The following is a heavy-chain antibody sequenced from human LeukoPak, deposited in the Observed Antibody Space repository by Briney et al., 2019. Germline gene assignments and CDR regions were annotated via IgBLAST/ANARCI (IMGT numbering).Heavy chain of an antibody. CDR2: ISSGSSTI. D-gene: IGHD2-2*01. V-gene: IGHV3-48*04. CDR3: VKVGHYCRSTSCYLDY. CDR1: GFSFSSYS. Sequence: PGGSLRLSCAASGFSFSSYSMNWVRQAPGKGLEWVSYISSGSSTIYYADSVKGRFTISRDNAKNSLYLQMNGLSAEDTAIYYCVKVGHYCRSTSCYLDYWGQGTLVTVSS. J-gene: IGHJ4*02.